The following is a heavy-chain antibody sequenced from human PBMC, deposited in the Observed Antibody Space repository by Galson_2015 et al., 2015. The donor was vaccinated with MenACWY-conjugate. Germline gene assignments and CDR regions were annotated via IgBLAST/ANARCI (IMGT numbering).Heavy chain of an antibody. V-gene: IGHV3-7*03. J-gene: IGHJ4*02. D-gene: IGHD5-18*01. CDR1: GFTFSSYC. CDR3: ARVGYVRWQADY. Sequence: SLRLSCAASGFTFSSYCMSWVRQAPGKGLEWVSDINRRGSDKYYADSVKGRFTISRDNAKNSLYLQMNSLRAEDTAVYYCARVGYVRWQADYSGQGTLVTVSS. CDR2: INRRGSDK.